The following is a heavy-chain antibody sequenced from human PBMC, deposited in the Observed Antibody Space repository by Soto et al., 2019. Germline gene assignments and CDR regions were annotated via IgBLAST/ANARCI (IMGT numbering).Heavy chain of an antibody. CDR3: AKGGVGYYDSTGYYLYYYYGMDV. CDR1: GFTFSSYS. CDR2: ISGSGGTT. Sequence: EVQLLESGGGLVQSGGSLRLSCAASGFTFSSYSMIWVRQAPGKGLEWVSAISGSGGTTYYADSVKGRFTISRDNSKNTLYLQMNSLRAEGTAVYYCAKGGVGYYDSTGYYLYYYYGMDVWGQGTTVTVSS. J-gene: IGHJ6*02. V-gene: IGHV3-23*01. D-gene: IGHD3-22*01.